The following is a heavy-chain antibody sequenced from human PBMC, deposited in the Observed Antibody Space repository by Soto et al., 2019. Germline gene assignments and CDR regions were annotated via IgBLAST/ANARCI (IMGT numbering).Heavy chain of an antibody. D-gene: IGHD3-9*01. CDR3: ARESHDILTGPPWVWYFDL. CDR2: INDRGSI. J-gene: IGHJ2*01. Sequence: QVQLQQWGAGPLRPLETLSLTCGVSGGSFSGYYWAWIRQSPGKGLEWFGEINDRGSINYNPSLKSEVSISVDSSKNHYSLNLRSVTAADTAVYYCARESHDILTGPPWVWYFDLWGRGTLVTVSS. V-gene: IGHV4-34*01. CDR1: GGSFSGYY.